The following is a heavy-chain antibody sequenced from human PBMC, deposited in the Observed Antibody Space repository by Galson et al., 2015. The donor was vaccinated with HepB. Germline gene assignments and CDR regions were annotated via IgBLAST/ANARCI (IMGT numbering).Heavy chain of an antibody. Sequence: SVKVSCKASGGTFSSYAISWVRQAPGQWLEWMGGIIPIFGTANYAQKFQGRVTITADESTSTAYMELSSLRSEDTAVYYCARVGGYGADGYFSWGQGTLVTVSS. CDR2: IIPIFGTA. J-gene: IGHJ5*02. D-gene: IGHD5-24*01. CDR3: ARVGGYGADGYFS. V-gene: IGHV1-69*13. CDR1: GGTFSSYA.